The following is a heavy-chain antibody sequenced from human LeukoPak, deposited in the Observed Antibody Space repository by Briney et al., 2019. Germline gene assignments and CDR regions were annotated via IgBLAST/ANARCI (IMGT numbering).Heavy chain of an antibody. CDR3: ERWAAVTDY. J-gene: IGHJ4*02. V-gene: IGHV3-7*01. CDR1: GFTLENYW. D-gene: IGHD4-23*01. CDR2: IKQDGSVE. Sequence: GGSLRLSCAASGFTLENYWMSWVRQAPGKGPEWVAHIKQDGSVEHYLDSVKGRFTISRDNAKSSVILQMTSLRAEDTAVYFCERWAAVTDYWGQGALVTVSS.